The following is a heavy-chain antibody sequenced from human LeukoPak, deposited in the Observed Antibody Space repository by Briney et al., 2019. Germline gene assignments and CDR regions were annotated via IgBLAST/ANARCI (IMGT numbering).Heavy chain of an antibody. J-gene: IGHJ3*02. CDR2: IRSDGST. CDR3: AREMYSGMYNDAFDI. CDR1: GFTFSDYY. D-gene: IGHD1-26*01. V-gene: IGHV3-53*01. Sequence: GGSLRLSCAASGFTFSDYYMSWIRQAPGKGLEWVSVIRSDGSTNHADSVKGRFTISRDNSKNTLYLQMNNLRAEDTAMYYCAREMYSGMYNDAFDIWGQGTKVTVSS.